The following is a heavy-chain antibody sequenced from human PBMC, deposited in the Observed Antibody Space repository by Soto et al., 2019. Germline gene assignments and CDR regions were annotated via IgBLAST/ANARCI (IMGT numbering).Heavy chain of an antibody. V-gene: IGHV3-11*01. CDR2: ISSSGSTI. D-gene: IGHD2-2*01. Sequence: QVQLVESGGGLVKPGGSLRLSCAASGFTFSEYYMSWIRQAPGKGLEWVSYISSSGSTIYYADSVKGRFTISRDNAKNSLYLQMNSLRSEDTAVSYCARDLPAAVTITYHRYENWFDPWGHGTLVTVSS. J-gene: IGHJ5*02. CDR1: GFTFSEYY. CDR3: ARDLPAAVTITYHRYENWFDP.